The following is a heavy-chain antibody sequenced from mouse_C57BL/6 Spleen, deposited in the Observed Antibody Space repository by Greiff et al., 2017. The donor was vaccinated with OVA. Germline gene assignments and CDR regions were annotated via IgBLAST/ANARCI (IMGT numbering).Heavy chain of an antibody. CDR1: GYTFTSYW. V-gene: IGHV1-50*01. Sequence: QHQQPGAELVKPGASVKLSCKASGYTFTSYWMQWVKQRPGQGLEWIGEIDPSDSYTNYNQKFKGKATLTVDTSSSTAYMQLSSLTSEDSAVYYCALSSPYYAMDDWGQGTSVTVSS. CDR2: IDPSDSYT. J-gene: IGHJ4*01. D-gene: IGHD1-1*01. CDR3: ALSSPYYAMDD.